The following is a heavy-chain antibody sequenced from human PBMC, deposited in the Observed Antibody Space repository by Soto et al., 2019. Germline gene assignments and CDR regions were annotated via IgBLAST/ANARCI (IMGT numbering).Heavy chain of an antibody. V-gene: IGHV4-31*03. CDR2: IYYSGST. Sequence: PSETLSLTCTVSGGSISSGGYYWSWIRQHPGKGLEWIGYIYYSGSTYYKPSLKSRVTISVDTSKNQFSLKLRSVTAADSAVYYCAREEGIAAAGSIDYWGQGTLVTVSS. CDR1: GGSISSGGYY. CDR3: AREEGIAAAGSIDY. D-gene: IGHD6-13*01. J-gene: IGHJ4*02.